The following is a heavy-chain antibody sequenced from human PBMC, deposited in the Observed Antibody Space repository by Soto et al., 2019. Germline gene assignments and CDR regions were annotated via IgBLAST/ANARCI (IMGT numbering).Heavy chain of an antibody. CDR1: GFTVSSNY. CDR3: ARDLRYINSRAFDI. CDR2: IYSGGST. J-gene: IGHJ3*02. V-gene: IGHV3-66*01. Sequence: GGSLRLSCAASGFTVSSNYMSWVRQAPGKGLEWVSVIYSGGSTYYADSVKGRFTISRDNSKNTLYLQMNSLRAEDTAVYYCARDLRYINSRAFDIWGQGTMVTVSS. D-gene: IGHD1-20*01.